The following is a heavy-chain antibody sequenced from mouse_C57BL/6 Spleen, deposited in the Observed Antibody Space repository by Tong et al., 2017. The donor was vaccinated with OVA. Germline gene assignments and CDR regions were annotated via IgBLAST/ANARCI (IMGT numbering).Heavy chain of an antibody. CDR1: GYTFTTYP. V-gene: IGHV1-47*01. CDR3: ARAGGSSYGGYFDV. D-gene: IGHD1-1*01. Sequence: VQLQESGAELVKPGASVKMSCKASGYTFTTYPIEWMKQNHGKSLEWIGNFHPYNDDTKYNEKFKGKATLTADKSSSTAYMQLNSLTSEDSAVYFCARAGGSSYGGYFDVWGTGTTVTVSS. CDR2: FHPYNDDT. J-gene: IGHJ1*03.